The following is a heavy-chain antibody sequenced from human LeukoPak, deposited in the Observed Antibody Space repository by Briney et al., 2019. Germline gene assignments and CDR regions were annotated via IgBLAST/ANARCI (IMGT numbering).Heavy chain of an antibody. Sequence: ASVKVSCKASGYTFTAYYMHWVRQAPGQGLEWMGWINPNSGGTNYAQKFQGRVTMTRDTSISTAYMELSRLRSDDTAVYYCASSYYYDSSGYLWFDPWGQGTLVTVSS. CDR3: ASSYYYDSSGYLWFDP. CDR2: INPNSGGT. D-gene: IGHD3-22*01. CDR1: GYTFTAYY. J-gene: IGHJ5*02. V-gene: IGHV1-2*02.